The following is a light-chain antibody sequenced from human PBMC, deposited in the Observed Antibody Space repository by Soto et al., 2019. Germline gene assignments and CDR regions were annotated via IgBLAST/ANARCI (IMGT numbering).Light chain of an antibody. V-gene: IGLV2-14*01. J-gene: IGLJ1*01. CDR3: TSYTSSFTHL. CDR1: SSDVGGYNY. Sequence: QSLLTHPASVSGSPGQSITISCTGTSSDVGGYNYVSWYQQHPCKAPKLMIFEVSNRPSGVSNRFSGSKSGNTASLTISGLETEDEADYYCTSYTSSFTHLFGTGTKVTV. CDR2: EVS.